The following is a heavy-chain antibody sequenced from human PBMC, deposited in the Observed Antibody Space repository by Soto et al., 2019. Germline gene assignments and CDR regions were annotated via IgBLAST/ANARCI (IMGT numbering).Heavy chain of an antibody. V-gene: IGHV4-59*01. D-gene: IGHD2-2*01. CDR3: ARGTVGIGVVVPAPAAFDY. J-gene: IGHJ4*02. Sequence: SETLSLTCTVSGGSISSYYWSWIRQPPGKGLEWIGYIYYSGSTNYNPSLKSRVTISVDTSKNQFSLKLSSVTAADTAVYYCARGTVGIGVVVPAPAAFDYWGQGTLVTVSS. CDR1: GGSISSYY. CDR2: IYYSGST.